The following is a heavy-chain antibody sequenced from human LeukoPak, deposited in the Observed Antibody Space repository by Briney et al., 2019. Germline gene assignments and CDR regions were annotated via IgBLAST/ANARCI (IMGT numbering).Heavy chain of an antibody. J-gene: IGHJ3*02. CDR2: IYYSGST. D-gene: IGHD3-10*01. CDR1: GGSISSYY. V-gene: IGHV4-59*01. Sequence: SETLSLTXTVSGGSISSYYWSWIRQPPGKGLEWIGYIYYSGSTNYNPSLKSRVTISVDTSKNQFSLKLSSVTAADTAVYYCARANRGGAFDIWGQGTMVTVSS. CDR3: ARANRGGAFDI.